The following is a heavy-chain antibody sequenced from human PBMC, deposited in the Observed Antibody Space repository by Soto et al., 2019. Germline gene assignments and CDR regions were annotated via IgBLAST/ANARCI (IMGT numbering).Heavy chain of an antibody. CDR3: ASTVPDYYYYYMDV. CDR2: IYYSGST. J-gene: IGHJ6*03. CDR1: GGSISSYY. V-gene: IGHV4-59*08. Sequence: SETLSLTCTVSGGSISSYYWSWIRQPPGKGLEWIGYIYYSGSTNYNPSLKSRVTISVDTSKNQFSLKLSSVTAADTAVYYCASTVPDYYYYYMDVWGKGTTVTVSS. D-gene: IGHD6-6*01.